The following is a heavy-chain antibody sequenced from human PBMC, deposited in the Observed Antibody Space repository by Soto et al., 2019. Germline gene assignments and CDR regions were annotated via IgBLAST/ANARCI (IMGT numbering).Heavy chain of an antibody. Sequence: EVQLVESGGDLVQPGRSLRLSCAASGFSFGDYAMHWVREAPGKGLEWVSGISWKSGSIGYADSVKGRFTISRDNAKNSLYPQMNSLRVEDTALYYCAKSTGGTANGLDVWGQGTTVTVSS. CDR2: ISWKSGSI. CDR1: GFSFGDYA. CDR3: AKSTGGTANGLDV. J-gene: IGHJ6*02. D-gene: IGHD2-8*02. V-gene: IGHV3-9*01.